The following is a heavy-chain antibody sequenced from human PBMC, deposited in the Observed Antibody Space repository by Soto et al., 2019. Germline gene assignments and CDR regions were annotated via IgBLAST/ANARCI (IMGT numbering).Heavy chain of an antibody. Sequence: GASVKVSCKASGGTFSSYTISWVRQAPGQGFGWMGSITLILGIANHAQKFQGRVTIPAEKSTSTAYRELSSLRFEDTAVYYCATDYALDAFDIWGQGTMVTVSS. CDR1: GGTFSSYT. CDR2: ITLILGIA. CDR3: ATDYALDAFDI. D-gene: IGHD4-17*01. V-gene: IGHV1-69*02. J-gene: IGHJ3*02.